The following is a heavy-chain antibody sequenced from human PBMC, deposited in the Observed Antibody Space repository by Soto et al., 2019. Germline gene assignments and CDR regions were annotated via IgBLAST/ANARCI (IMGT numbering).Heavy chain of an antibody. CDR2: IYYSGST. CDR1: GGSVSSGSYY. V-gene: IGHV4-61*01. J-gene: IGHJ3*02. D-gene: IGHD3-22*01. Sequence: SETLSLTCTVSGGSVSSGSYYWSWIRQPPGKGLEWIGYIYYSGSTNYNPSLKSRVTISVDTSKNQFSLKLSSVTAADTAVYYCARRRDYYDSSGYKARAFDIWGQGTMVTVSS. CDR3: ARRRDYYDSSGYKARAFDI.